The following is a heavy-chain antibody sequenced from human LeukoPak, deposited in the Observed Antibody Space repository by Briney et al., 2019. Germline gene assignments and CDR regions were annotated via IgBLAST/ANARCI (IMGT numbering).Heavy chain of an antibody. CDR1: GGTFSSYA. V-gene: IGHV1-69*05. J-gene: IGHJ6*03. D-gene: IGHD5-18*01. Sequence: GASVKVSCKASGGTFSSYAISWVRQAPGQGLEWMGRIIPIFGTANYAQKFQGRVTITTDESTSTAYMELSSLRSEDTAVYYCASAARYSYGYPPYYYYYMDVWGKGTTVTVSS. CDR2: IIPIFGTA. CDR3: ASAARYSYGYPPYYYYYMDV.